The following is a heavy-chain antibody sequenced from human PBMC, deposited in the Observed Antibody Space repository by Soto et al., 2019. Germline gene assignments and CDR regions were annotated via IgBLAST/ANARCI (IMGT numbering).Heavy chain of an antibody. Sequence: SETLSLTCTVSGGSVSSGSYYCSWIRQPPGKGLEWIAYIYYSGSTSYNPSLKSRVSISLDTSKNQFSLKLSSVTAADTAVYYCARTYDGSGPNSGGYGFDIWGQGTMVTVSS. V-gene: IGHV4-61*01. CDR1: GGSVSSGSYY. CDR3: ARTYDGSGPNSGGYGFDI. J-gene: IGHJ3*02. D-gene: IGHD3-22*01. CDR2: IYYSGST.